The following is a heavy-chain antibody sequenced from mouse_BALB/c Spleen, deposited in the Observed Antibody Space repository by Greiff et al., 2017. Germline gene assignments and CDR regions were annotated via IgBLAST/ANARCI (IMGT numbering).Heavy chain of an antibody. V-gene: IGHV14-3*02. CDR3: ASMVWYFDV. CDR2: IDPANGNT. Sequence: EVQLQQSGAELVKPGASVKLSCTASGFNIKDTYMHWVKQRPEQGLEWIGRIDPANGNTKYDPNFQGKATITADTSSNTAYLQLSSLTSEDTAVYYCASMVWYFDVWGAGTTVTVSS. D-gene: IGHD2-1*01. CDR1: GFNIKDTY. J-gene: IGHJ1*01.